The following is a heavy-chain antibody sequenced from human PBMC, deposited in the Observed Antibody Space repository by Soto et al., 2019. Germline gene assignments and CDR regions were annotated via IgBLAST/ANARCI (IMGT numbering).Heavy chain of an antibody. Sequence: SVKVSCKASGGTFSSYAISWVRQAPGQGLEWMGGIIPIFGTANYAQKFQGRVTITADKSTSTAYMELSSLRPEDTAVYYCARAXGMATMPLDYYYYGMDVWGQGTTVTVSS. CDR3: ARAXGMATMPLDYYYYGMDV. V-gene: IGHV1-69*06. CDR2: IIPIFGTA. J-gene: IGHJ6*02. CDR1: GGTFSSYA. D-gene: IGHD5-12*01.